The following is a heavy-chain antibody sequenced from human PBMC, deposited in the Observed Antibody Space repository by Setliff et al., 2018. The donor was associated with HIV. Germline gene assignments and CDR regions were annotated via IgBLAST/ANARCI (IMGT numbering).Heavy chain of an antibody. V-gene: IGHV3-74*03. CDR3: VRVAGFSSSWFGY. Sequence: GGSLRLSCAASGFTFSNYWMHWVRQAPGKGLEWVSRINSDGGISEHADAVKGRLAISRDNARNTLYLEMNSLRVEDTAVYYCVRVAGFSSSWFGYWGQGTLVTVSS. CDR1: GFTFSNYW. CDR2: INSDGGIS. J-gene: IGHJ4*02. D-gene: IGHD6-13*01.